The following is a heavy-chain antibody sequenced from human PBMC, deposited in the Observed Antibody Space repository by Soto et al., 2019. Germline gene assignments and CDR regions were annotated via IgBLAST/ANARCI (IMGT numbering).Heavy chain of an antibody. CDR1: GGSISSYY. V-gene: IGHV4-59*01. CDR3: AREGSSGWYYFDY. J-gene: IGHJ4*02. CDR2: IYYSGST. Sequence: SETLSLTCTVSGGSISSYYWSWIRQPPGKGLEWIGYIYYSGSTNYNPSLKSRVTISVDTSKNQFSLKLSSVTAADTAVYYCAREGSSGWYYFDYWGQGTLVTVSS. D-gene: IGHD6-19*01.